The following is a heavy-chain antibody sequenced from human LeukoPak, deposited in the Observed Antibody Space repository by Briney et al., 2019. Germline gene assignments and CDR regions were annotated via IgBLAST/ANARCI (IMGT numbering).Heavy chain of an antibody. J-gene: IGHJ4*02. Sequence: GGSLRLSCAASGFTFSIYAMHWVRQAPGKGLEWVAVISYDENDKYYADSVKGRFTIFRDNSKNTLYLQMNSLRAEDTAVYYCARRWSFDYWGQGTLVSVSS. D-gene: IGHD6-13*01. CDR2: ISYDENDK. V-gene: IGHV3-30*04. CDR3: ARRWSFDY. CDR1: GFTFSIYA.